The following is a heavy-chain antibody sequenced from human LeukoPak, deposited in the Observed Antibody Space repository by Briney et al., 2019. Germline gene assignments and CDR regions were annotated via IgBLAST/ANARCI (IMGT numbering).Heavy chain of an antibody. Sequence: PGGSLTLSCAASGFTFSSYGMHWVRQAPGKGLEWVAFIRYDGSNKYYADSVKGRFTISRDNSKNTLYLQMNSLRAEDTAVYYCAKGGVAVAGTPDYMDVWGKGTTVTISS. J-gene: IGHJ6*03. CDR3: AKGGVAVAGTPDYMDV. CDR1: GFTFSSYG. CDR2: IRYDGSNK. V-gene: IGHV3-30*02. D-gene: IGHD6-19*01.